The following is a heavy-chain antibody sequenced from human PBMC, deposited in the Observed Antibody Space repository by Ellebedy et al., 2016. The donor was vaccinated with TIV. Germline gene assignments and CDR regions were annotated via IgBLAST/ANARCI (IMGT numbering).Heavy chain of an antibody. J-gene: IGHJ5*02. CDR2: MTPKSGNT. D-gene: IGHD3-22*01. Sequence: AASVKVSCKASGGTFYSNPINWVRQASGHGLEWMAWMTPKSGNTGYAQRFQGRVTLTRDTSISTAYMELSSLRSEDTAVYYCVVMASTWGQGTLVTVSS. V-gene: IGHV1-8*01. CDR1: GGTFYSNP. CDR3: VVMAST.